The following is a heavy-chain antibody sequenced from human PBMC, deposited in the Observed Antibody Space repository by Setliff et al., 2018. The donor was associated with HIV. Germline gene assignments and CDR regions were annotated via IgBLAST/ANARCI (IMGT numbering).Heavy chain of an antibody. CDR2: IYHSGTT. J-gene: IGHJ4*02. CDR3: ACGENFWRGSYY. V-gene: IGHV4-4*02. D-gene: IGHD3-3*01. Sequence: ASETLSLTCAVSGGSISSPTWWSWVRQTPGKGLQMIGEIYHSGTTNYDPSLTSRVTITVDKSKTQYSLKVTSVTAAATAAYYCACGENFWRGSYYWGQGTLVTVSS. CDR1: GGSISSPTW.